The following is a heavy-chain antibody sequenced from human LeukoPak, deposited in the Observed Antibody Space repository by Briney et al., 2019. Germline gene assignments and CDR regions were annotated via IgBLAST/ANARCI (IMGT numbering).Heavy chain of an antibody. D-gene: IGHD3-10*02. J-gene: IGHJ4*02. CDR2: IYYSGNT. CDR1: GGSISSYY. CDR3: ARVRDAMFYFDY. V-gene: IGHV4-59*13. Sequence: SETLSLTCTVSGGSISSYYWCCIRQPPGKGLGWVGNIYYSGNTNYNPSIKSRPTISVDPSKHQSSMKLSLVPAADTAVYYRARVRDAMFYFDYCGQGTLVT.